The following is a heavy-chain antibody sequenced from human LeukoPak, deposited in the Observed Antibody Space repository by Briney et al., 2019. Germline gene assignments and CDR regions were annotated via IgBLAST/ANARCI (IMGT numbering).Heavy chain of an antibody. D-gene: IGHD3-22*01. CDR2: ISGSGGST. Sequence: PGGSLRLSCAASGFTFSSYAMSWVRQAPGKGLEWVSAISGSGGSTYYADSVKGRFTISRDNSKKTLYLQMNSLRAEDTAVYYCAKEPIYYYDSSGYYAYFDYWGQGTLVTVSS. CDR1: GFTFSSYA. CDR3: AKEPIYYYDSSGYYAYFDY. J-gene: IGHJ4*02. V-gene: IGHV3-23*01.